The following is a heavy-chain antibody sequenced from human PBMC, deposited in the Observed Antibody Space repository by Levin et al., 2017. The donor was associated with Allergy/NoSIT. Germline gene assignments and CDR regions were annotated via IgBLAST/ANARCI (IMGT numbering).Heavy chain of an antibody. CDR3: AKDRVYYDFWSGPTYYYGMDV. CDR2: ISGSGGST. V-gene: IGHV3-23*01. J-gene: IGHJ6*02. Sequence: GESLKISCAASGFTFSSYAMSWVRQAPGKGLEWVSAISGSGGSTYYADSVKGRFTISRDNSKNTLYLQMNSLRAEDTAVYYCAKDRVYYDFWSGPTYYYGMDVWGQGTTVTVSS. D-gene: IGHD3-3*01. CDR1: GFTFSSYA.